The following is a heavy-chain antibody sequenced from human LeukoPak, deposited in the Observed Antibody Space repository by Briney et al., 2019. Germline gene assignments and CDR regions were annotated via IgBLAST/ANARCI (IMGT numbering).Heavy chain of an antibody. CDR3: VRGTGYLLLDF. D-gene: IGHD3/OR15-3a*01. V-gene: IGHV3-74*01. Sequence: RVSCKPSGYTFSSYWMHWVRQAPGKGLVWVSRINSDESSTNYADSVKGRFTISRDNAKNTLYLQMNSLRAEDTAVYYCVRGTGYLLLDFWGQGTLVTVSS. CDR1: GYTFSSYW. CDR2: INSDESST. J-gene: IGHJ4*02.